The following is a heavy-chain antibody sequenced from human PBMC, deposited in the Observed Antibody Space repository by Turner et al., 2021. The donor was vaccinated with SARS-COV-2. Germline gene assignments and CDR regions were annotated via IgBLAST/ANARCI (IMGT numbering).Heavy chain of an antibody. CDR1: GYTLIELS. V-gene: IGHV1-24*01. CDR2: VDPEDGET. Sequence: QVQLVQSGAEVKKPGASVKVSCKVSGYTLIELSMHWVRQAPGKGLEWMGGVDPEDGETIYAQKFQGRVTMTEDTSTDTAYMELSSLRSEDTAMYYCATGYAYCGGDCSIYYWGQGTLVTVSS. D-gene: IGHD2-21*02. J-gene: IGHJ4*02. CDR3: ATGYAYCGGDCSIYY.